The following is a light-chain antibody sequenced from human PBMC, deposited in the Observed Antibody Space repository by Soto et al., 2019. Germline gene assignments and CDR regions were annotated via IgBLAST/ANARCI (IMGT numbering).Light chain of an antibody. V-gene: IGKV4-1*01. J-gene: IGKJ4*01. CDR1: QSVLYNSNNKNY. CDR3: QQYYSTPLT. CDR2: WAS. Sequence: DIVMTQSPDSLAVSLGERATINCKSSQSVLYNSNNKNYLAWYHQKPGQPPKLLIYWASTLESGVPDRCSGSGSGTDFTLTISSLQAADVAVYYCQQYYSTPLTFGGGNKLEIK.